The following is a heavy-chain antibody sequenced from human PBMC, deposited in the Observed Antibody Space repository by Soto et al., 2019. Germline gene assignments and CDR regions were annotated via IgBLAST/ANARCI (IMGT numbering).Heavy chain of an antibody. D-gene: IGHD3-9*01. CDR2: IYYSGST. CDR3: AMSPPDILTGSAYFDY. CDR1: GGSISSYY. Sequence: SETLSLTCTVSGGSISSYYWSWIRQPPGKGLEWIGYIYYSGSTNYIPSLKSRVTISVDTSKIQFSLKLSSVTAADTAVYYCAMSPPDILTGSAYFDYWGQGTLVTVSS. V-gene: IGHV4-59*01. J-gene: IGHJ4*02.